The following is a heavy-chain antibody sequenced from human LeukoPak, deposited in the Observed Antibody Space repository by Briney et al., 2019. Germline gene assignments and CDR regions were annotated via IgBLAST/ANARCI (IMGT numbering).Heavy chain of an antibody. CDR1: GGSISRSRYY. CDR3: ARDGGSDRTRDAFDI. J-gene: IGHJ3*02. D-gene: IGHD1-14*01. V-gene: IGHV4-61*01. Sequence: SETLSLTCTVSGGSISRSRYYWGWIRQPPGKGLEWIGYIYYSGSTNYNPSLKSRVTISVDTSKNQFSLKLSSVTAADTAVYYCARDGGSDRTRDAFDIWGQGTMVTVSS. CDR2: IYYSGST.